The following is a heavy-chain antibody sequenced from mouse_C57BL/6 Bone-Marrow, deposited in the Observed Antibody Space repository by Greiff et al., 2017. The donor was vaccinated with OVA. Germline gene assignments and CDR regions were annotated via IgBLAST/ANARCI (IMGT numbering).Heavy chain of an antibody. D-gene: IGHD1-1*01. J-gene: IGHJ3*01. CDR2: IYPGDGDT. V-gene: IGHV1-82*01. CDR1: GYAFSSSW. Sequence: QVHVKQSGPELVKPGASVKISCKASGYAFSSSWMNWVKQRPGKGLEWIGRIYPGDGDTNYNGKFKGKATLTADKSSSTAYMQLSSLTSEDSAVYFCYYYGSSYPFAYWGQGTLVTVSA. CDR3: YYYGSSYPFAY.